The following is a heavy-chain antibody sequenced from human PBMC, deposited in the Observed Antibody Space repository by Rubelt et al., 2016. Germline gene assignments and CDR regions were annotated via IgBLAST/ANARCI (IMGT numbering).Heavy chain of an antibody. D-gene: IGHD2-21*01. CDR2: QEFGRT. V-gene: IGHV4-59*08. J-gene: IGHJ3*01. CDR3: ARRIQGPPNLFDV. CDR1: GGSMSDHS. Sequence: QVYLQESGPGVVKPAETLSLRCTVSGGSMSDHSWSWMRQAPRKGLPWIGNQEFGRTNYNPSFDRRVTISVDRSKNEFSLRVRSVTAADTAVYYCARRIQGPPNLFDVWGRGTKVTVSS.